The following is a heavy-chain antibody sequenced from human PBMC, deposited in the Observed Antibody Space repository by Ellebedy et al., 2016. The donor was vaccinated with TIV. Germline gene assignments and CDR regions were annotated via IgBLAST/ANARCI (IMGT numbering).Heavy chain of an antibody. CDR3: ARDLVGSHYNH. V-gene: IGHV3-30*09. D-gene: IGHD1-26*01. Sequence: GESLKISCVVSGFSFKTYLMHWVRQAPGKGLEWVAGISYDGSFTYYADSVRGRFAISRDNSKNTLYLQINSLRTNDTAVYFCARDLVGSHYNHWGQGTLVIVSS. CDR2: ISYDGSFT. CDR1: GFSFKTYL. J-gene: IGHJ4*02.